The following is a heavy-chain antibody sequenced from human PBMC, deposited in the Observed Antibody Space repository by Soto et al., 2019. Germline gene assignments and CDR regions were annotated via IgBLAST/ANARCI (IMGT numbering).Heavy chain of an antibody. J-gene: IGHJ6*02. Sequence: QVQLVQSGAEVKKPGSSVKVSCKASGGTFSSYAISWVRQAPGQGLEWMGGIIPIFGTANYAQKFQGRVTITADESTSTAYMGLSGLRSQDTAVYYCARGIDFWCGYSSADLPYGMDVWGQGTTVTVSS. CDR3: ARGIDFWCGYSSADLPYGMDV. CDR2: IIPIFGTA. D-gene: IGHD3-3*01. CDR1: GGTFSSYA. V-gene: IGHV1-69*12.